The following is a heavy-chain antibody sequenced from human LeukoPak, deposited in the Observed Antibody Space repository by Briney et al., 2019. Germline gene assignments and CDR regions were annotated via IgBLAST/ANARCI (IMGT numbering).Heavy chain of an antibody. V-gene: IGHV1-69*06. Sequence: ASVKVSCKASVGTFSSYAISWVGQAPGQGLEWMGGIIPIFGTANYAQKFQGRITITADKSTSTAYMELSSLRSEDTAVYYCARNGHPQLGMDWGQGTLVTVSS. CDR3: ARNGHPQLGMD. CDR1: VGTFSSYA. J-gene: IGHJ4*02. D-gene: IGHD2-2*01. CDR2: IIPIFGTA.